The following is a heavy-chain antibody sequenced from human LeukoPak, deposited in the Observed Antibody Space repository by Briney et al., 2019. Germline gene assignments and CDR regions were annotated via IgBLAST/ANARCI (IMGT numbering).Heavy chain of an antibody. CDR2: IYYSGST. J-gene: IGHJ5*02. CDR1: GGSISSYY. D-gene: IGHD1-26*01. CDR3: ARGGSYWFDP. V-gene: IGHV4-59*08. Sequence: TSETLSLTCTVSGGSISSYYWSWIRQPPGKGPEWIGYIYYSGSTNYNPSLKSRVTISVDTSKNQFSLKLSSVTAADTAVYYRARGGSYWFDPWGQGTLVTVSS.